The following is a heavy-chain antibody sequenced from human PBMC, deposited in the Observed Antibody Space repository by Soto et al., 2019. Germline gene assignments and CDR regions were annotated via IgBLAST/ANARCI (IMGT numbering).Heavy chain of an antibody. CDR2: INPNSGGT. Sequence: ASVKVSCKASGYTFTGYYMHWVRQAPGQGLEWMGWINPNSGGTNYAQKFQGWVTMTRDTSISTAYMELSRLRSDDTAVYYCARAGVLLWFGEPDDAFDIWGQGTMVTVS. J-gene: IGHJ3*02. D-gene: IGHD3-10*01. CDR3: ARAGVLLWFGEPDDAFDI. V-gene: IGHV1-2*04. CDR1: GYTFTGYY.